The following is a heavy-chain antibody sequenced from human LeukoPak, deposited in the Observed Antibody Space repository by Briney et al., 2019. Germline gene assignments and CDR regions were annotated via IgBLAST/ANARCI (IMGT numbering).Heavy chain of an antibody. V-gene: IGHV3-23*01. CDR2: ITYNGDTT. CDR1: GFTFDDHG. Sequence: GGSLRLSCAASGFTFDDHGMSWVRQAPGKGLEWGLAITYNGDTTYYADSVKGRFPISRDNSKNTLSLQMDSLRAEDTAVYYCAKDHSSSWLIDYWGQGTLVTVSS. D-gene: IGHD6-13*01. CDR3: AKDHSSSWLIDY. J-gene: IGHJ4*02.